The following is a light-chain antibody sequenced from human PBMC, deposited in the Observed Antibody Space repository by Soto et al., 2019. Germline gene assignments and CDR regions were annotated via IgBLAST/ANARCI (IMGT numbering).Light chain of an antibody. J-gene: IGKJ4*01. V-gene: IGKV1-9*01. CDR2: TAS. CDR3: QQTRSYPST. Sequence: IQLTQSPPSLSASVGDRVTITCRASQDIAIYFAWYQQKPGEAPNLLIHTASTLHGGVPSRFSGSGSGTDFTLTITSLQAEDFATYYCQQTRSYPSTFGGGTKVDIK. CDR1: QDIAIY.